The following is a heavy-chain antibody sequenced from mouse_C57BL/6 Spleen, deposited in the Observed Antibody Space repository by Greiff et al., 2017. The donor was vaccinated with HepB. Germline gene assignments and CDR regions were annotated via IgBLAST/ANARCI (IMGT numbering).Heavy chain of an antibody. CDR3: ARQYDYGSSYVRYWYFDV. CDR2: ISSGGSYT. CDR1: GFTFSSYG. J-gene: IGHJ1*03. V-gene: IGHV5-6*01. D-gene: IGHD1-1*01. Sequence: EVQGVESGGDLVKPGGSLKLSCAASGFTFSSYGMSWVRQTPDKRLEWVATISSGGSYTYYPDSVKGRFTISRDNAKNTLYLQMSSLKSEDTAMYYCARQYDYGSSYVRYWYFDVWGTGTTVTVSS.